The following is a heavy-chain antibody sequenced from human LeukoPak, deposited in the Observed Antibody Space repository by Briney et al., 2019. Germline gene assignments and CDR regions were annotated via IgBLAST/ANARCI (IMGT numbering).Heavy chain of an antibody. CDR1: GFTFSTYW. Sequence: GGSLRLSCAASGFTFSTYWMHWVRQAPGKGLVWVSRINGDGSSSTYADSVKGRLTISRDNAKNTLYLQMNSLRTEDTAVYYCTRNPGMDVWGQGTTVTVSS. CDR2: INGDGSSS. CDR3: TRNPGMDV. J-gene: IGHJ6*02. V-gene: IGHV3-74*01.